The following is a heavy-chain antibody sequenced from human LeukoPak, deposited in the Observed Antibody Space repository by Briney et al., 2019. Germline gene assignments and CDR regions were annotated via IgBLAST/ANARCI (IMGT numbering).Heavy chain of an antibody. V-gene: IGHV3-7*01. CDR1: GFTLSTYW. CDR2: IKQDGSEK. Sequence: GGSLRLSCAASGFTLSTYWISWVRQAPGKGLEWVANIKQDGSEKYYVDSVKGRFTISRDNAKNSLYLQMNSLRAEDTAVYYCARDYYGSGSHDYWGQGTLVTVSS. D-gene: IGHD3-10*01. CDR3: ARDYYGSGSHDY. J-gene: IGHJ4*02.